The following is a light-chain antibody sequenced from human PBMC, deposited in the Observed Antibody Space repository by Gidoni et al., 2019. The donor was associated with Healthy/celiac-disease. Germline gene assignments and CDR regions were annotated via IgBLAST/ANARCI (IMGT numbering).Light chain of an antibody. V-gene: IGKV2-28*01. CDR3: MQALHTPPIT. Sequence: DIVMTQSPLSLPVTTGEPAAISCRSSPSLLHSNGYNYLDWYLQQPRQSPQLLIYLGSNRASGVPDKFSGSGSGTDFTLRISRVEAEDVGVYYCMQALHTPPITFGPGTKVDIK. CDR2: LGS. J-gene: IGKJ3*01. CDR1: PSLLHSNGYNY.